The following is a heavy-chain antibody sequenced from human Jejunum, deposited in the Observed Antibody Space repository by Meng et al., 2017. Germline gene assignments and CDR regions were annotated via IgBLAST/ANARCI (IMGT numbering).Heavy chain of an antibody. CDR3: ARDLLGPAIAATGWFDP. Sequence: QVQRKEPGPGLVKPSGPLSLTCAVSGGSISDSNWWSWVRQPPGKGLEWIGEIYHTGSTNYNPSLKSRVTMSLDKSKNQFSLELTSVTAADTAVYYCARDLLGPAIAATGWFDPWGQGTLVTVSS. CDR2: IYHTGST. CDR1: GGSISDSNW. J-gene: IGHJ5*02. V-gene: IGHV4-4*02. D-gene: IGHD6-13*01.